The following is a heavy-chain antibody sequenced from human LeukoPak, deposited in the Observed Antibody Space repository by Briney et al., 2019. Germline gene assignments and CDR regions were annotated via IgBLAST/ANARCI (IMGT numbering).Heavy chain of an antibody. V-gene: IGHV1-2*02. J-gene: IGHJ4*02. CDR2: INPNSGGR. Sequence: ASVKLSCTASGYTFTGYYMNWVRQAPGQGLEWMGWINPNSGGRNYAQKFQGRVPMTRDTSISTVYIEVSRLRSDDTAVYYCAREGCSGGRCYFDYWGQGALVADPS. D-gene: IGHD2-15*01. CDR1: GYTFTGYY. CDR3: AREGCSGGRCYFDY.